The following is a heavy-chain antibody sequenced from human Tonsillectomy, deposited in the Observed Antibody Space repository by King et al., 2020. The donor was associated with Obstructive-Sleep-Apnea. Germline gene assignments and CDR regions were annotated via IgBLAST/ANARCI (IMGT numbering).Heavy chain of an antibody. CDR1: GYSFTSYA. J-gene: IGHJ4*02. V-gene: IGHV1-3*01. CDR3: ARNPDGDYRFDY. D-gene: IGHD4-17*01. Sequence: QLVQSGAEVKKPGASVKVSCKASGYSFTSYAMHWVRQAPGQRLEWMGWINAGNGNTKYSQKFQGRVTITRDTSASTAYMELSSLRSEDTAVYYCARNPDGDYRFDYWGQGTLVTVSS. CDR2: INAGNGNT.